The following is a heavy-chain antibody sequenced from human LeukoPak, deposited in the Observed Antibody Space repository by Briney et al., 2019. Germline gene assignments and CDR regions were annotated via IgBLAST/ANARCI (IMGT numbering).Heavy chain of an antibody. CDR1: GGSVSSHF. D-gene: IGHD4/OR15-4a*01. CDR2: VYNSGIT. J-gene: IGHJ6*03. CDR3: ARDHLPAGAPGYYMDV. Sequence: SETLSLTCTVSGGSVSSHFWSWIRQPPGKGLEWIGYVYNSGITNYNPSLKSRVTMSVDTSKNQFSLMLRSVTAADTAVYYCARDHLPAGAPGYYMDVWGKGTTVTVSS. V-gene: IGHV4-59*02.